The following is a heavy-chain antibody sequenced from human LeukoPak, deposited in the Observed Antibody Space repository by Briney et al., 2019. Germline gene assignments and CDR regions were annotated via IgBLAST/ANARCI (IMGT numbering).Heavy chain of an antibody. D-gene: IGHD3-10*01. CDR2: INAGNGNT. V-gene: IGHV1-3*03. Sequence: ASVKVSCKASGYTFTSYAMHWVRQAPGQRLEWMGWINAGNGNTKYSQEFQGRVTITRNTSISTAYMELSSLRSEDTAVYYCARRGRGVRSILFDPWGQGTLVTVSS. J-gene: IGHJ5*02. CDR1: GYTFTSYA. CDR3: ARRGRGVRSILFDP.